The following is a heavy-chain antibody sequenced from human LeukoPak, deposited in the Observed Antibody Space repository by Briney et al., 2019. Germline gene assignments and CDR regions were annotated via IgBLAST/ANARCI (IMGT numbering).Heavy chain of an antibody. Sequence: ASVKVSCKASGYTFTSYGISWVRQAPGQGLEWMGWISAYNGNTNYAQKLQGRVTMTTDTSTSTAYMELRSLRSEDTAVYYCARGVNYYDSSGYYPPRDYYYYYMDVWGKGTTVTISS. CDR3: ARGVNYYDSSGYYPPRDYYYYYMDV. CDR1: GYTFTSYG. D-gene: IGHD3-22*01. V-gene: IGHV1-18*01. CDR2: ISAYNGNT. J-gene: IGHJ6*03.